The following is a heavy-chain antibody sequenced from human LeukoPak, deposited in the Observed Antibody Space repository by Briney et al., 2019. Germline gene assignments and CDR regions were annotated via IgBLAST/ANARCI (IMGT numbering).Heavy chain of an antibody. D-gene: IGHD5-18*01. V-gene: IGHV1-69*13. J-gene: IGHJ6*03. CDR1: GGTFSSYA. Sequence: SVKVSCKASGGTFSSYAISWVRQAPGQGLEWMGGIIPIFGTANYAQKFQGRVTITADESTSTAYMELSSLISDDTAVYYCARVDTVNYYYYMDVWGKGTPVTVSS. CDR2: IIPIFGTA. CDR3: ARVDTVNYYYYMDV.